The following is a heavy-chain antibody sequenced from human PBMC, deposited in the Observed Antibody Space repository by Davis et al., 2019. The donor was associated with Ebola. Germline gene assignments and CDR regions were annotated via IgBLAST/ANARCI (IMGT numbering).Heavy chain of an antibody. J-gene: IGHJ6*03. D-gene: IGHD2-2*01. CDR3: ARILGYCSSTSCSRYMDV. Sequence: PSETLSLTCAVYGGSFSGYYWSWIRQPPGKGLEWIGEINHSGSTNYNPSLKSRVTISVDTSKNQFSLKLSSVTAADTAVYYCARILGYCSSTSCSRYMDVWGKGTTVTVSS. V-gene: IGHV4-34*01. CDR2: INHSGST. CDR1: GGSFSGYY.